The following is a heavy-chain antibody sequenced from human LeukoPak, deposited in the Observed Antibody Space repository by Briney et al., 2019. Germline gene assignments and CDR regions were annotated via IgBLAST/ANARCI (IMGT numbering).Heavy chain of an antibody. CDR2: ILPIFGTA. J-gene: IGHJ5*02. D-gene: IGHD4-23*01. CDR1: GGTFGSYV. Sequence: SVKVSCKTSGGTFGSYVISWVRQAPGQGLDWMGGILPIFGTADYAQKFQGRVTITADESTNTAYMEPKSLTSEDTAVYYCARDRGGLDPWGQGTLVTVSS. V-gene: IGHV1-69*13. CDR3: ARDRGGLDP.